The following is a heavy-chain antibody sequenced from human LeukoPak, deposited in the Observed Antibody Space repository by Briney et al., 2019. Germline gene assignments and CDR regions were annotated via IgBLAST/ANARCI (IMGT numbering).Heavy chain of an antibody. CDR1: GGSFSGCY. Sequence: KPSETLSLTCAVYGGSFSGCYWSWIRQPPGKGLEWIGEINHSGSTNYNASLKSRVTISVDTSKNQFSLKLSSVTAADTAVYYCAREEDCSGGICYLGNAFDIWGQGTMVTVSS. J-gene: IGHJ3*02. CDR2: INHSGST. V-gene: IGHV4-34*01. D-gene: IGHD2-15*01. CDR3: AREEDCSGGICYLGNAFDI.